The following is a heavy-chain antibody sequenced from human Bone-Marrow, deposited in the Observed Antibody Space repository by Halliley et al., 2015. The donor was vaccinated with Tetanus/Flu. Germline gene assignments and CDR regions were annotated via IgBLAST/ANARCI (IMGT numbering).Heavy chain of an antibody. V-gene: IGHV4-4*02. CDR2: VSHSGNS. CDR1: GATTTTNW. D-gene: IGHD3-10*01. J-gene: IGHJ4*02. CDR3: ARHLGARGPRGFDL. Sequence: TLSLTCVVSGATTTTNWWSWVRQSPGQGLEWIGEVSHSGNSNYHPSLKSRVTISMDTSKHQFSLNLNSMTAAATAVYYCARHLGARGPRGFDLGGQGSQVAVSS.